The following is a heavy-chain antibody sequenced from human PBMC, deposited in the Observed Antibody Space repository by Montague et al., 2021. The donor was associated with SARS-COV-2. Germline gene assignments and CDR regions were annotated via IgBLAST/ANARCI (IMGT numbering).Heavy chain of an antibody. CDR3: ARLPNTSGRAWFDP. D-gene: IGHD3-22*01. J-gene: IGHJ5*02. Sequence: SETLSLTCTVSGGSINSFYWCWVRQPPGKGLERIGYISHLGSTNYNRSLRSQVTISVDTSKNQFSLKLSSVTAADTAVFYCARLPNTSGRAWFDPWGQGTLVTVSS. CDR2: ISHLGST. CDR1: GGSINSFY. V-gene: IGHV4-59*08.